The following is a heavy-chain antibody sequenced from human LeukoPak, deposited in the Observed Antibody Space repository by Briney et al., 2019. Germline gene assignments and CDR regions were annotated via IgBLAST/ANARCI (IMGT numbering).Heavy chain of an antibody. J-gene: IGHJ4*02. CDR2: ISHDGSNK. CDR1: GFTFISYA. CDR3: ANSRGALAIGTDY. V-gene: IGHV3-30-3*01. D-gene: IGHD4/OR15-4a*01. Sequence: GGSLRLSCAASGFTFISYAMHWVRQAPGKGVEGVAVISHDGSNKSYAGSVKGRFTISRDNSNNTLYLQMNRMRAEDTAVYSGANSRGALAIGTDYWGQGTLVTVSS.